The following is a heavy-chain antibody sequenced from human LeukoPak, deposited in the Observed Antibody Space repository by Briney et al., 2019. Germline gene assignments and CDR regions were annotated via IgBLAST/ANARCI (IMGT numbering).Heavy chain of an antibody. CDR1: GGSISNYY. CDR2: IYTSGST. J-gene: IGHJ5*02. V-gene: IGHV4-4*07. Sequence: PSETLSLTCSVSGGSISNYYWSWIRQPAGKGLEWIGRIYTSGSTNYIPSLKSRVTMSVDTSKNQFSLKLSSVTAADTAVYFCAREAYGGYVSWFDPWGQGTLVTVSS. CDR3: AREAYGGYVSWFDP. D-gene: IGHD5-12*01.